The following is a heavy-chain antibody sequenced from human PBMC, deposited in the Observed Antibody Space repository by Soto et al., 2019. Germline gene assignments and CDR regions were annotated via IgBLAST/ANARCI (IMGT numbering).Heavy chain of an antibody. Sequence: QVQLVQSGAEVKKPGSSVKVSCKASGGTFSSYAISWVRQAPGQGLEWMGGIIPIFGTANYAQKFQGRVTITADESTSTAYMELCSLRSEDTAVYYCARPVTMVRGVISPLYYYGMDVWGQGTTVTVSS. D-gene: IGHD3-10*01. CDR1: GGTFSSYA. J-gene: IGHJ6*02. V-gene: IGHV1-69*01. CDR3: ARPVTMVRGVISPLYYYGMDV. CDR2: IIPIFGTA.